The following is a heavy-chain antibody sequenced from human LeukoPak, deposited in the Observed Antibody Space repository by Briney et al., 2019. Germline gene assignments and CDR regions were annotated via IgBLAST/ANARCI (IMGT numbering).Heavy chain of an antibody. V-gene: IGHV3-53*01. CDR2: IYSGGST. Sequence: PGGSLRLSCAASGFTVSSNYMSWVRQAPGKGLEWASIIYSGGSTYYADSVKGRFTISRDNSKNTLYLQMNSLRAEDTAVYYCARYGSGWYFDLWGRGTLVTVSS. J-gene: IGHJ2*01. D-gene: IGHD6-19*01. CDR1: GFTVSSNY. CDR3: ARYGSGWYFDL.